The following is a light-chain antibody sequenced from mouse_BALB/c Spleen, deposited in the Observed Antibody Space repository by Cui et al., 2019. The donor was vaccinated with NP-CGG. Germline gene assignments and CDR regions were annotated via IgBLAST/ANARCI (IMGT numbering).Light chain of an antibody. CDR3: ALWYSNHWV. J-gene: IGLJ1*01. Sequence: QAVVTQESALTTSPGETVTLTCRSSTGAVTTSNYANWVQEKPDHLFTGLIGGTKNRAPGVPARFSGSLIGDKAVLTITGAQTEDEAIYFCALWYSNHWVFGGGTKLTAL. CDR2: GTK. CDR1: TGAVTTSNY. V-gene: IGLV1*01.